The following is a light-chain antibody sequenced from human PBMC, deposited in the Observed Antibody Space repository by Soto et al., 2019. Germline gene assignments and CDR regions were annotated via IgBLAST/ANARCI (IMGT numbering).Light chain of an antibody. CDR3: QQSYSTPLT. J-gene: IGKJ4*01. CDR2: AAS. Sequence: DIQMTQSPSSLSASVGDRVTITWQASQDINKNLIWYQQKPGKAPKLLIYAASSLQSGVPSRFSGSGSGTDFTLTISSLQPEDFATYYCQQSYSTPLTFGGGTKVEIK. CDR1: QDINKN. V-gene: IGKV1-39*01.